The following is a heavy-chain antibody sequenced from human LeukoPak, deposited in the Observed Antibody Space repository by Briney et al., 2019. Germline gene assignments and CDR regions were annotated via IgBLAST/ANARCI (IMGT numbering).Heavy chain of an antibody. J-gene: IGHJ4*02. CDR2: ISSSGSFI. D-gene: IGHD3-10*01. V-gene: IGHV3-21*01. CDR3: ARGVRGVMRHFDY. Sequence: PGGSLRLSCEASGFTFSTYSMSWVRQAPGMGLEWVSSISSSGSFIYYPDSVKGRFSISRDNAKNSLYLQMNSVRAEDTAVYYCARGVRGVMRHFDYWGQGILVTVSS. CDR1: GFTFSTYS.